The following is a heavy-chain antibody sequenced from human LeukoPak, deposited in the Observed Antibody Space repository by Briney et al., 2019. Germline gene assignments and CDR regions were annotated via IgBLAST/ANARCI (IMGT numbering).Heavy chain of an antibody. CDR3: ARDKIVGATNFDD. Sequence: GGSLRLSCAASGFTFSSYWMSWVRQAPGKGLEWVANIKQDGSEKYYVDSVKGRFTISRDNAKNSLYLQMNSLRAEDTAVYYCARDKIVGATNFDDWGQGTLVTVPS. CDR2: IKQDGSEK. D-gene: IGHD1-26*01. V-gene: IGHV3-7*01. J-gene: IGHJ4*02. CDR1: GFTFSSYW.